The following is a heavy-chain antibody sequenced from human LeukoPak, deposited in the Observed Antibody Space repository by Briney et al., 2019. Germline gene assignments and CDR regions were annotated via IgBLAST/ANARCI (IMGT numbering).Heavy chain of an antibody. J-gene: IGHJ5*02. D-gene: IGHD2-21*02. CDR2: IYYSGST. CDR3: ARLQVHCGGDCYTRWFDP. CDR1: GGSVSSYY. V-gene: IGHV4-59*08. Sequence: SETLSLTCTVSGGSVSSYYWSWIRQPPGKGLEWIAYIYYSGSTKYNPSLKSRVTISLDRSKNQFSLKLRSVTAADTAVYYCARLQVHCGGDCYTRWFDPWGQGTLVTVSS.